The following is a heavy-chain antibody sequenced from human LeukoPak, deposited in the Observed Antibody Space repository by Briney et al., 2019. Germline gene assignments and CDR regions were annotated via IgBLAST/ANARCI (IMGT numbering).Heavy chain of an antibody. D-gene: IGHD1-26*01. CDR3: ARGSSLIVGAPRGFDY. V-gene: IGHV1-18*01. CDR1: GYTFISYG. Sequence: GASVTVPCKASGYTFISYGISWVRQAPGQGLEWMGWISGNNDSTNYAQKLQGRVTMTTDTSTSTVYMELRSLRSDDTAVYYCARGSSLIVGAPRGFDYWGQGTLVTVSS. CDR2: ISGNNDST. J-gene: IGHJ4*02.